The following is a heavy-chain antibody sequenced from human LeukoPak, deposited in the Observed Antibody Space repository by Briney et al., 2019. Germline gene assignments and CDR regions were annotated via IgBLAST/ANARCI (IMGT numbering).Heavy chain of an antibody. CDR2: IDPTGYNT. V-gene: IGHV3-11*01. Sequence: PGGSLRLSCGAFGYIFNDYYMTWFRQAPGKAPEWLALIDPTGYNTYYAGSVKGRFTISRDNARNSLYLQMNGLRVEDTAIYYCTTTGGRDGDFWGQRTLVTVSS. D-gene: IGHD5-24*01. CDR3: TTTGGRDGDF. J-gene: IGHJ4*02. CDR1: GYIFNDYY.